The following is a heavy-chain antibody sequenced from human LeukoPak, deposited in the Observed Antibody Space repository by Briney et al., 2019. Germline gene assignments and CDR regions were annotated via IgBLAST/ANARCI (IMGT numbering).Heavy chain of an antibody. CDR1: GGSICSYY. Sequence: SETLSLTFTVSGGSICSYYWSWIRQPPGKGLEWIGYIYYSGSTNYNPSLKSRVTISVDTSKNQFSLKLSSVTAADTAVYYCARHVGGSNYLYYFDYWGQGTLVTVSS. J-gene: IGHJ4*02. CDR3: ARHVGGSNYLYYFDY. D-gene: IGHD2-15*01. CDR2: IYYSGST. V-gene: IGHV4-59*08.